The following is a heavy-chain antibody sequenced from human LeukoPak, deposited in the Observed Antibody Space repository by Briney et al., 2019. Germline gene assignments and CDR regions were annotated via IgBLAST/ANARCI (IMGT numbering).Heavy chain of an antibody. D-gene: IGHD3-16*02. CDR1: GDSLTELS. V-gene: IGHV1-24*01. J-gene: IGHJ3*02. Sequence: ASVKVSYKVSGDSLTELSMHWVRQAPGKGREGVGGFSPGVGETIYAQRFQGRVTMTEATSTDIAYMELRSLTYEDTAVYYCATRLGEFSSRDAFNIWGQGTMVTVSS. CDR2: FSPGVGET. CDR3: ATRLGEFSSRDAFNI.